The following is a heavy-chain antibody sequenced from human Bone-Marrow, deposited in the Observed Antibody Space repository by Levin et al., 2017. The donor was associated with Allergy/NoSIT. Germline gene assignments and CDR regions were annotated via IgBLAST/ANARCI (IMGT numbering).Heavy chain of an antibody. J-gene: IGHJ6*02. V-gene: IGHV1-18*01. Sequence: ASVKVSCKASGFTFTTYGLTWVRQAPGRGLEWMGWVSAYSGNTNYALNLQDRVTMTTDTATNTSYMELSSLRSDDTAIYYCARGHFPYYYYGLDVWGQGTTVVVSS. CDR1: GFTFTTYG. CDR3: ARGHFPYYYYGLDV. CDR2: VSAYSGNT.